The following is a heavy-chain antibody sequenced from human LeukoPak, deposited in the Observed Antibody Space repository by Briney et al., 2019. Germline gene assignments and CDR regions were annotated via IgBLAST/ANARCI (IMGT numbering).Heavy chain of an antibody. CDR2: ISGSGGST. CDR1: GFTFSSYA. CDR3: ARGGVVVVAANNYYGMDV. J-gene: IGHJ6*02. D-gene: IGHD2-15*01. V-gene: IGHV3-23*01. Sequence: GGSLRLSCAASGFTFSSYAMSWVRQAPGKGLEWVSAISGSGGSTYYADSVKGRFTISRDNSRNTLYLQMNSLRAEDTALYYCARGGVVVVAANNYYGMDVWGQGTTVTVSS.